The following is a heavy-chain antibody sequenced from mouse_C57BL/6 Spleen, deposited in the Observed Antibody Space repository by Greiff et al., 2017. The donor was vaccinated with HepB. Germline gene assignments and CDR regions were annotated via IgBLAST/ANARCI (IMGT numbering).Heavy chain of an antibody. D-gene: IGHD1-1*01. J-gene: IGHJ2*01. CDR1: GYTFTSYW. V-gene: IGHV1-64*01. Sequence: VQLQQSGAELVKPGASVKLSCKASGYTFTSYWMHWVKQRPGQGLEWIGMIHPNSGSTNYNEKFKSKATLTVDKSSSTAYMQLSSLTSEDSAVYYCAKVLTTVPSFDYWGQGTTLTVSS. CDR3: AKVLTTVPSFDY. CDR2: IHPNSGST.